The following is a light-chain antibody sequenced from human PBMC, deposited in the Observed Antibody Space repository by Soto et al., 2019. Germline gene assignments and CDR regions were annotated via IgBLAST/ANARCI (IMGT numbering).Light chain of an antibody. J-gene: IGKJ1*01. Sequence: DIPMTQSSISVSASVGNRSPIPYLDSQDSINWLAWYQQKPGRAPKFLIYAASTLQTGVPSRFSGSGSGTDFTLTISSLQPEDFATYYCQQANSFPWTFGQGTKVDIK. CDR2: AAS. CDR1: QDSINW. V-gene: IGKV1-12*01. CDR3: QQANSFPWT.